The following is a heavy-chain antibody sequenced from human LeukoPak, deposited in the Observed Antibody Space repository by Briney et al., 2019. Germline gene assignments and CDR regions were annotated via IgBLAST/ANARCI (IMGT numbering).Heavy chain of an antibody. V-gene: IGHV3-21*01. J-gene: IGHJ4*02. CDR1: GFTFSSYS. CDR2: ISSSSSYI. D-gene: IGHD1-26*01. CDR3: ARGGGSYPVANDY. Sequence: GGSLRLSCAASGFTFSSYSMNWVRQAPGKGLEWVSSISSSSSYIYYADSVKGRLTISRDNAKNSLYLQMNSLRAEDTAVYYCARGGGSYPVANDYWGQGTLVTVSS.